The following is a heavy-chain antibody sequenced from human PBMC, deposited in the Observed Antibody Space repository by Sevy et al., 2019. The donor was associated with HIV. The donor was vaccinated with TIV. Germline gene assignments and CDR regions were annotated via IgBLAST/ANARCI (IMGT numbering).Heavy chain of an antibody. V-gene: IGHV6-1*01. Sequence: SRTLSLTCAISGDSVSRNSGSWNWIRQSPSRGLEWLGRAYYTSKWYYDYSASLKSRLSINPATSKNQFSLQLNSVTPEDTAVYYCVREVRSGSFSRGFDYWGQGTLVTVSS. CDR1: GDSVSRNSGS. J-gene: IGHJ4*02. D-gene: IGHD1-26*01. CDR3: VREVRSGSFSRGFDY. CDR2: AYYTSKWYY.